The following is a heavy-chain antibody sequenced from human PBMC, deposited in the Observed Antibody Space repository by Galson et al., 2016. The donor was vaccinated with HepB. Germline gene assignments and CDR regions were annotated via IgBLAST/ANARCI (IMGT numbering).Heavy chain of an antibody. CDR1: GFTFKNYA. V-gene: IGHV3-23*01. CDR3: ARDVNYGIFDR. D-gene: IGHD3-10*01. CDR2: VSGSGDTT. Sequence: SLRLSCAASGFTFKNYAMSWVRQAPGKGLEWVSAVSGSGDTTYYTGSVKGRFIISRDNAKNSLYLQMNSLRAEDRAVYYCARDVNYGIFDRWGQGTLVTVSS. J-gene: IGHJ4*02.